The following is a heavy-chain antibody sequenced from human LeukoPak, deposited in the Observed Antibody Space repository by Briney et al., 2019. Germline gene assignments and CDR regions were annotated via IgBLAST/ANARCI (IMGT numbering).Heavy chain of an antibody. V-gene: IGHV3-23*01. CDR3: ARDLEDSSPFGAFDM. CDR2: VSGGGSGA. D-gene: IGHD3-22*01. CDR1: GFTFTSYA. Sequence: GGSLRLSCVGSGFTFTSYAMNWVRQAPGKGLEWVSGVSGGGSGAYYADSVKGRLTISRDNSKNTLYLQMNSLRAEDTAVYYCARDLEDSSPFGAFDMWGQGTMVTVSS. J-gene: IGHJ3*02.